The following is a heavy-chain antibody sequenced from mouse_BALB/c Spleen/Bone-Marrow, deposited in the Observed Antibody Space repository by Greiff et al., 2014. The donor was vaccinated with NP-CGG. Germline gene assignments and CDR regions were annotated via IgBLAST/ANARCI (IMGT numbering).Heavy chain of an antibody. V-gene: IGHV1S81*02. CDR3: AREGGYPFAY. J-gene: IGHJ3*01. D-gene: IGHD1-1*02. CDR2: INPSSDGT. Sequence: VQVVESGAELVKPGASVKLSCKASGYTFTSYYMYWVKQRPGQGLEWIGEINPSSDGTNFNEKFKSKATLTVDKSSSTAYMQLSSLTSEDSAVFYCAREGGYPFAYWGQGTLVTVSA. CDR1: GYTFTSYY.